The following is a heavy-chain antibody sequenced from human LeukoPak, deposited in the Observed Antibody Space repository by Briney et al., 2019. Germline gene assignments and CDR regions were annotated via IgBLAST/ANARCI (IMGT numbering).Heavy chain of an antibody. D-gene: IGHD6-19*01. CDR2: TSYDGSDK. V-gene: IGHV3-30*03. J-gene: IGHJ3*02. CDR1: RFTLSSYC. Sequence: GRSVRLSRALSRFTLSSYCIQWAPQPPAKGLGWVAATSYDGSDKHYADSVKGRVIMSRDNAKNTLYLQMNSLRTEDTAVYYCARPETQYSSGLDGFDIWGQGTMVTVSS. CDR3: ARPETQYSSGLDGFDI.